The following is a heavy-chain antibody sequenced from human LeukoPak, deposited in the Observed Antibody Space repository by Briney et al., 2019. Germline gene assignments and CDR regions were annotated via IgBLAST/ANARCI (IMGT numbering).Heavy chain of an antibody. J-gene: IGHJ4*02. CDR3: AIGHYYDSSELGYYFDY. Sequence: GASVKVSCKASGYTFTSYGISWVRQAPGQGLEWMGWISAYNGNTNYAQKLQGRVTMTTDTSTSTAYMELRSLRSDDTAVYYCAIGHYYDSSELGYYFDYWGQGTLVTVSS. CDR1: GYTFTSYG. D-gene: IGHD3-22*01. CDR2: ISAYNGNT. V-gene: IGHV1-18*01.